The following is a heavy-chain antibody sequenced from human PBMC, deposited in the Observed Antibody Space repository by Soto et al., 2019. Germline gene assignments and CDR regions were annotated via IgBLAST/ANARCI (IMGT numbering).Heavy chain of an antibody. J-gene: IGHJ4*02. CDR2: VYFNGKT. CDR1: GVSISDTSYY. CDR3: ARQAYY. Sequence: SETLSLTCNVSGVSISDTSYYWGWIRQPPGKGLEWIGTVYFNGKTFYNPSLKSRLTISVDRSKNQISLRLTSVTAADTAVYYCARQAYYWGQGTLVTVSS. V-gene: IGHV4-39*01.